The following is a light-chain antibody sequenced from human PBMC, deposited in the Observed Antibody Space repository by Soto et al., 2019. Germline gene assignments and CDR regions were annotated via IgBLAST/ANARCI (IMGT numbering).Light chain of an antibody. Sequence: QLVLTQPASVSGSPGQSITISCTGTSSDVGGYNYVSWYQQHPGKAPKLMIYDVSDRPSGVSNRFSGSKSGNTASLTISGLQAEDEADYYCSSYTGSTLVFGGGTQLNVL. V-gene: IGLV2-14*03. CDR2: DVS. CDR3: SSYTGSTLV. CDR1: SSDVGGYNY. J-gene: IGLJ2*01.